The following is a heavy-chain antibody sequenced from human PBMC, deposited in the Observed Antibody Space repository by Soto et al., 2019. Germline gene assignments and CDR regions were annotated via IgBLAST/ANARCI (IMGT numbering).Heavy chain of an antibody. D-gene: IGHD2-2*01. CDR1: GYSFTSYW. J-gene: IGHJ6*02. CDR2: IYPGDSDT. V-gene: IGHV5-51*01. Sequence: GESLKISCKGSGYSFTSYWIGWVRQMPGKGLEWMGIIYPGDSDTRYSPSFQGQVTISADKSISTAYLQWSSLKASDTAMYYCARQVRCSSTSCYEYYYYGMDVWGQGTTVTVSS. CDR3: ARQVRCSSTSCYEYYYYGMDV.